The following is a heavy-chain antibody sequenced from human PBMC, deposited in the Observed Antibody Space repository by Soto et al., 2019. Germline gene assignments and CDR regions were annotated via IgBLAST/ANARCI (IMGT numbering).Heavy chain of an antibody. CDR2: IYYTVTS. Sequence: QVQLKESGPGLVKPSQTLSLTCTVSGGSISIGTSYWNWIRQHPGKGLEWIGYIYYTVTSNYNPSLKSLHMMSTDTSGNQFSLNLRSVTDADAAVYFCEGDRSCTSCYGGGEYDIWGQGTMVSVSS. V-gene: IGHV4-31*01. D-gene: IGHD2-2*01. CDR3: EGDRSCTSCYGGGEYDI. J-gene: IGHJ3*02. CDR1: GGSISIGTSY.